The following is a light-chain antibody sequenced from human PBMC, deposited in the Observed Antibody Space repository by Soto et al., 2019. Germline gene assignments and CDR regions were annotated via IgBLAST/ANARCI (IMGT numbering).Light chain of an antibody. Sequence: EIVMTQSPATLSVSPGERATLSCRASQSVSSNLAWYQQKPGQVPRLLIYGASTRATGIPARFSGSRSGTEFTLTISSLKSEDVAVYYCQQYNNWPFTFGPGTKVDIK. J-gene: IGKJ3*01. CDR1: QSVSSN. CDR2: GAS. V-gene: IGKV3D-15*01. CDR3: QQYNNWPFT.